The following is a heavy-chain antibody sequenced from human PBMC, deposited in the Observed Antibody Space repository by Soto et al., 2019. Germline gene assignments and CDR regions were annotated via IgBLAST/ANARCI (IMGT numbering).Heavy chain of an antibody. V-gene: IGHV3-11*06. Sequence: QVQLLESGGGLVKPGVSLRLSCAASGFTFSDYYMSWIRQAPGKGLEWISYISSSSGYIKYADSVKGRFTISRDNAKNSWYLQIYILRAEDTAVYYCARGDYGSGRDYFDYWGRGTLVTVSS. CDR3: ARGDYGSGRDYFDY. D-gene: IGHD3-10*01. J-gene: IGHJ4*02. CDR2: ISSSSGYI. CDR1: GFTFSDYY.